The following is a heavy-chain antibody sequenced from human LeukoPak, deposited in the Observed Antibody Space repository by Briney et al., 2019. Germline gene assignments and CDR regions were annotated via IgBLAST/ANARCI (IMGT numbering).Heavy chain of an antibody. D-gene: IGHD2/OR15-2a*01. CDR1: GGSVSSHY. CDR3: ANSISMDFEY. J-gene: IGHJ4*02. CDR2: IYNRGTT. Sequence: SETLSLTCTVSGGSVSSHYWNWIRQPAGKGLEWIGRIYNRGTTNYNPSLESRVTISIDRSKNQFSLKLTSVTAADTAVYYCANSISMDFEYWGQGTLVTVTS. V-gene: IGHV4-4*07.